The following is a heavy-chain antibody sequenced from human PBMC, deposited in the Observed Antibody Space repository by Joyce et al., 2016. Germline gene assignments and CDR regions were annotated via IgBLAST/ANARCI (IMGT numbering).Heavy chain of an antibody. CDR1: GLTLSNYG. CDR2: ISYDGIYK. Sequence: QVQLVESGGGVVQPGRSLRLSCAASGLTLSNYGVHWVRQAPGKGREWVAVISYDGIYKYYAASVKGRFTISRDNSKNTVFLEMNSLRAEDTAVYYCAKILTATYSSGWFLDYWGQGTLVTVSS. CDR3: AKILTATYSSGWFLDY. D-gene: IGHD6-25*01. J-gene: IGHJ4*02. V-gene: IGHV3-30*18.